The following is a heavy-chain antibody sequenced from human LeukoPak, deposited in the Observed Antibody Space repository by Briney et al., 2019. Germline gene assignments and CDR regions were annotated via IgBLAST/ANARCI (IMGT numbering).Heavy chain of an antibody. CDR3: ARQYCGSTTCYLLFDY. D-gene: IGHD2-2*01. V-gene: IGHV5-10-1*01. Sequence: GESLKISCKGSGYSFTSYWISWVRQMPGKGLEWMGRIDPSDSYTNYSPSFQGHVTISADKSISTAYLQWSSLKASDTAMYYCARQYCGSTTCYLLFDYWGQGTLVTVSS. CDR1: GYSFTSYW. CDR2: IDPSDSYT. J-gene: IGHJ4*02.